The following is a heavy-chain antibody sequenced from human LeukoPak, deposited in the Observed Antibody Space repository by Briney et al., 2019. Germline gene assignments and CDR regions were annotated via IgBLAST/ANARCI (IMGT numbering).Heavy chain of an antibody. Sequence: GGSLRLSCEGSGFTFSNYWMGWVRQAPGKGLQWVANIKTDGSEKYYVDSVKGRFTISRDNAKNSLYLQMNSLRAKDTAVYYCATYSSLNRREFQFWGQGTLLTVSS. J-gene: IGHJ1*01. CDR3: ATYSSLNRREFQF. CDR2: IKTDGSEK. D-gene: IGHD3-22*01. CDR1: GFTFSNYW. V-gene: IGHV3-7*01.